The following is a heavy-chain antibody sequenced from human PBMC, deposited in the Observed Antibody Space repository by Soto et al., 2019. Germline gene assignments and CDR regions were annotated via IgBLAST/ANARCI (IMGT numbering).Heavy chain of an antibody. CDR1: SGSFSGYY. CDR3: VRGWSSSFDYYYIDV. V-gene: IGHV4-34*01. J-gene: IGHJ6*03. CDR2: INHSGSS. D-gene: IGHD6-6*01. Sequence: SETLSLTCGVYSGSFSGYYWSWIRQPPGKGLEWIGEINHSGSSNYNPSLKSRVTISVDTSKKQFSLKLSSVTAADTAVYYCVRGWSSSFDYYYIDVWDKGNTVTVSS.